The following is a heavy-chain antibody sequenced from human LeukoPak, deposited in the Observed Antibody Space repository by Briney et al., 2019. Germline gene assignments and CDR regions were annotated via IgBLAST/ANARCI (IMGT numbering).Heavy chain of an antibody. CDR3: ARDRRGTNGDY. CDR2: INPNTGAT. D-gene: IGHD1-26*01. V-gene: IGHV1-2*02. J-gene: IGHJ4*02. CDR1: GYIFTDYY. Sequence: ASVKVSCKASGYIFTDYYIHWVRQAPGQGLEWMGWINPNTGATNYAQKFQGRVTLTRDTSISTGYMEVTRLTFDDTAVYHCARDRRGTNGDYWGQGTLVTVSS.